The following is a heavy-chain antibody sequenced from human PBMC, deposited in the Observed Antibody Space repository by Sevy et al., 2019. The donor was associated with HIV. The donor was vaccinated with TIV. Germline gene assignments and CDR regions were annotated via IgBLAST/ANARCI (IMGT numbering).Heavy chain of an antibody. D-gene: IGHD6-19*01. Sequence: GGSLRLSCAASGLTFSTYGMHWVRQAPGKGLEWVAVISYDGSHKYYADSVKGRFTISRDNSKNTLYLQMNSLRLEDTAVYYCAKDAGYSIHWYPGCWGQGTLVTVSS. CDR1: GLTFSTYG. CDR3: AKDAGYSIHWYPGC. J-gene: IGHJ4*02. CDR2: ISYDGSHK. V-gene: IGHV3-30*18.